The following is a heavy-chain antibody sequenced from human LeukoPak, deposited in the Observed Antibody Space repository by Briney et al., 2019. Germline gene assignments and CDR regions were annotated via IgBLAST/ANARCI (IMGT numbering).Heavy chain of an antibody. Sequence: GGSLRVSCAASGFTFSSDAMHWVREAPGKGLEGVAVISYDGSNKYYAGSVKGRFTISRDNSKNTLYLQMNSLRAEDTAVYYCARDFNDFWSGLDYWGQGTLVTVSS. CDR2: ISYDGSNK. J-gene: IGHJ4*02. D-gene: IGHD3-3*01. V-gene: IGHV3-30*04. CDR3: ARDFNDFWSGLDY. CDR1: GFTFSSDA.